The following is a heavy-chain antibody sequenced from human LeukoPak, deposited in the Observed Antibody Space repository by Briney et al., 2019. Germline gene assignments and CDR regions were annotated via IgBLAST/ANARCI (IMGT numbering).Heavy chain of an antibody. CDR1: GGSISSGSYY. Sequence: SETLSLTCTVSGGSISSGSYYWSWIRQPAGKGLEWIGRIYTSGSTNYNPSLKSRVTISVDTSKNQFSLKLSSVTAADTAVYYCARGGQGMTTVVPQDFRYYYYGMDVWGQGTAVTVSS. J-gene: IGHJ6*02. CDR3: ARGGQGMTTVVPQDFRYYYYGMDV. CDR2: IYTSGST. V-gene: IGHV4-61*02. D-gene: IGHD4-23*01.